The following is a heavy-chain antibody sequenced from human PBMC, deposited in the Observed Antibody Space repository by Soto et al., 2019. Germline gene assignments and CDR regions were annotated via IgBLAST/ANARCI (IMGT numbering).Heavy chain of an antibody. CDR3: ARKWFPVAGRFHFDY. D-gene: IGHD6-19*01. V-gene: IGHV4-59*01. CDR1: GGSINTYY. J-gene: IGHJ4*02. CDR2: VDYSGNS. Sequence: SETLSLTCTVSGGSINTYYWSWIRQPPGKGLEWIGYVDYSGNSDSSPSLKSRVTISIDTSKKQVSLKSNSVTAADTAVYYCARKWFPVAGRFHFDYWGQGIPVTVSS.